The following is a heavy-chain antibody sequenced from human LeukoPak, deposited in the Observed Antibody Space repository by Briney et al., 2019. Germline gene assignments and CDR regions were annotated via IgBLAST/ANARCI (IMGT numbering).Heavy chain of an antibody. CDR3: TRDRSRAEDD. Sequence: GGSLRLSCAASGFTFSSYAMTWVRQAPGKGLEWVANINQGGSDKYYVDSVKGRFTISRDNANNLLYLQMNSLRGEDTAVYYCTRDRSRAEDDWGQGTLVTVSS. V-gene: IGHV3-7*01. D-gene: IGHD1-14*01. CDR2: INQGGSDK. J-gene: IGHJ4*02. CDR1: GFTFSSYA.